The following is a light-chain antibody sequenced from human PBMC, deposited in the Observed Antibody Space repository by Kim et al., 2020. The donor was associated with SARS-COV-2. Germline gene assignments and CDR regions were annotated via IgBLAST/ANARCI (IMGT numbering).Light chain of an antibody. CDR3: QQYVNSPFT. CDR1: QNVLSAY. V-gene: IGKV3-20*01. Sequence: EIVLTQSPGTLSLSPGEGATLSCRASQNVLSAYLAWYQQKPGQAPRLVIYNGSDRPTGIPDRFSGRWSGTDFTLSISRLQPEDFAVYYCQQYVNSPFTFGGGTKVEL. CDR2: NGS. J-gene: IGKJ4*01.